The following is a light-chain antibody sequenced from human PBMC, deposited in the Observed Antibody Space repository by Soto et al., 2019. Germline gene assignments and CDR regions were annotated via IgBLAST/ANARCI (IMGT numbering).Light chain of an antibody. V-gene: IGKV3-20*01. CDR3: QQYGSSFT. J-gene: IGKJ3*01. Sequence: EFVLTQSPGTLSLSPGERATLSCRASQTVRNNYLAWYQQKPGQAPRLLIYGASSRATGIPDRFSGSGSGTDFTLTISRLEPEDFAVYYCQQYGSSFTFGPGTKVDIK. CDR2: GAS. CDR1: QTVRNNY.